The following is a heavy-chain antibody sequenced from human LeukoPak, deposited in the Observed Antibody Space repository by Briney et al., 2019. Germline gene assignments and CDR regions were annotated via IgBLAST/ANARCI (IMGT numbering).Heavy chain of an antibody. D-gene: IGHD3-10*01. Sequence: GGSLRLSCAASGFAFSDYWMTWVRQAPGKGLEWVANIKQDGSEKYLVDSVKGRFTISRDISKNTLYLQMSSLRAEDTAVYHCARAGTMIRGGPDSFDIWGQGTMVTVSS. J-gene: IGHJ3*02. CDR3: ARAGTMIRGGPDSFDI. V-gene: IGHV3-7*01. CDR2: IKQDGSEK. CDR1: GFAFSDYW.